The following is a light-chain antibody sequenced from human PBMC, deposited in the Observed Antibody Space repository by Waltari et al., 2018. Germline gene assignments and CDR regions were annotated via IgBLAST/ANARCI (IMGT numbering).Light chain of an antibody. V-gene: IGLV2-23*02. Sequence: QSALPQPAAVSGSPGQSVTISCTGPSSDIGRYDIVSWYPQHPGNAPKLVISDVSKRPSGVSDRFSGSKSGDTASLTISGLQFEDEADYYCCSYAGNYVWVFGGGTRLTVL. CDR1: SSDIGRYDI. CDR2: DVS. CDR3: CSYAGNYVWV. J-gene: IGLJ3*02.